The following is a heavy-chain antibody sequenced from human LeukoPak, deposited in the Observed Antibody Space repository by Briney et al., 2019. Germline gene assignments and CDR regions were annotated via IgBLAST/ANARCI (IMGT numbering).Heavy chain of an antibody. CDR1: GFMFDDSA. CDR2: ISGDGVST. J-gene: IGHJ4*02. D-gene: IGHD2-15*01. CDR3: AKEGYSHTSNYFDN. V-gene: IGHV3-43*02. Sequence: GGSLRLSCAASGFMFDDSAMHWVRQAPGKGLEWVSLISGDGVSTFYADSVKGRFTISRDNGKNSLSLQMDSLTTEDTALYYCAKEGYSHTSNYFDNWGQGILVTVSS.